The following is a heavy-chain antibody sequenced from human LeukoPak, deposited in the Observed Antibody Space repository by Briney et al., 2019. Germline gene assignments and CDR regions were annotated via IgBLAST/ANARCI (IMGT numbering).Heavy chain of an antibody. V-gene: IGHV4-4*07. Sequence: SETLSLTCTVSDGSISNYYWTWIRQPAGKGLEWIGRVYSSGSTYSNPSLNSRVTMSVDTSKNQFSLRLTSLTAADTAVYYCARDAYFYDTGGHNIVDLRGQGTQVTVSS. CDR2: VYSSGST. CDR3: ARDAYFYDTGGHNIVDL. D-gene: IGHD3-22*01. CDR1: DGSISNYY. J-gene: IGHJ5*02.